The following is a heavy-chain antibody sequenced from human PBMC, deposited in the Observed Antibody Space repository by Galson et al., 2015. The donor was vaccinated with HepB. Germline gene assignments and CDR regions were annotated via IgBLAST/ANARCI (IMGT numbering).Heavy chain of an antibody. CDR2: LSGSGSGS. CDR1: EFTSGSYA. V-gene: IGHV3-23*01. CDR3: AKGDWNARFDS. Sequence: SLRLSCAGAEFTSGSYALNWVRQAPGKGLEWVSALSGSGSGSYYADSVKGRFVISRDSSTNTLVLQMNSLRAGDTAIYYCAKGDWNARFDSWGQGTLVTVSS. D-gene: IGHD1-1*01. J-gene: IGHJ5*01.